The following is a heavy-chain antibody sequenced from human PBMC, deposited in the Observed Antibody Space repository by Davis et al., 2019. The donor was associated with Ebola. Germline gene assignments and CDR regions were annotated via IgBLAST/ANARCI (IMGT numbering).Heavy chain of an antibody. V-gene: IGHV3-21*01. CDR1: GFTFSSYS. CDR3: ARGDNWNYSDGMDV. D-gene: IGHD1-7*01. Sequence: GESLKISCAASGFTFSSYSMNWVRQAPGKGLEWVSSISSSSSYIYYADSVKGRFTISRDNAKNSLYLQMNSLRAEDTAVYYCARGDNWNYSDGMDVWGQGTTVTVSS. J-gene: IGHJ6*02. CDR2: ISSSSSYI.